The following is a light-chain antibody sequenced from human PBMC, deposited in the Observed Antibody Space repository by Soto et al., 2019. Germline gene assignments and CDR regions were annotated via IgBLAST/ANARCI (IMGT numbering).Light chain of an antibody. CDR3: SSYTSSSTYV. J-gene: IGLJ1*01. Sequence: QSALTQPPSVSGSPRQSVAISCTGTSSDVGGSNGVSWYQQPPGTASKLMIYDVSNRPSGVTDRFSGDKSGNKASLNISGLQAEDERDYYCSSYTSSSTYVFGTGTKVTVL. V-gene: IGLV2-18*02. CDR2: DVS. CDR1: SSDVGGSNG.